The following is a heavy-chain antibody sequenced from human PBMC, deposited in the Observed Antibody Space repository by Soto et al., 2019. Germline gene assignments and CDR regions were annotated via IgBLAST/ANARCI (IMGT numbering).Heavy chain of an antibody. Sequence: GGALRLSCTVSGFAFNNYGINWARQAPGKGLEWVSSISKSDYTYYSDSVKGRFTISRDNAKNSVSLQMNTLRVEDTAVYYCAREDSIIIPAVSDFWGQGTLVTVSS. J-gene: IGHJ4*02. CDR2: ISKSDYT. CDR3: AREDSIIIPAVSDF. D-gene: IGHD2-2*01. CDR1: GFAFNNYG. V-gene: IGHV3-21*01.